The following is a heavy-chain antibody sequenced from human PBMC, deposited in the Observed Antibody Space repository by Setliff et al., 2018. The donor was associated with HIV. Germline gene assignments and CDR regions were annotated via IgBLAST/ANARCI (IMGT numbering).Heavy chain of an antibody. J-gene: IGHJ4*02. CDR2: VSPDGTEA. Sequence: GESLKISCAASGFTFNKYYMSWVRRAPGKGVEWVASVSPDGTEASSVGSMRGRFTVSRDNAKNSLSLQMNSLRVEDTAVYYCAGPPSGFWGQGTLVTVSS. CDR3: AGPPSGF. V-gene: IGHV3-7*01. CDR1: GFTFNKYY. D-gene: IGHD3-10*01.